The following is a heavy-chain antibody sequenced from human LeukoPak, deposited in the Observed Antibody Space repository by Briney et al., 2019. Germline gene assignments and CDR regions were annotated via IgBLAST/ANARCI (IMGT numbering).Heavy chain of an antibody. D-gene: IGHD6-19*01. V-gene: IGHV3-48*03. Sequence: PGGSLRLSCAASGFTFSSYEMNWVRQAPGKGLEWVSYISSSGSTIYYADSVKGRFTISRDNAKNSLYLQMNSLRAEDTAVYYCAKGSFIAVAGNFDYWGQGTLVTVSS. CDR1: GFTFSSYE. CDR3: AKGSFIAVAGNFDY. J-gene: IGHJ4*02. CDR2: ISSSGSTI.